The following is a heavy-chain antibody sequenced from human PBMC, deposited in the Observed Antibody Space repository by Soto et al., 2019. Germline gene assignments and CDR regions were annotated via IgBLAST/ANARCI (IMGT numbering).Heavy chain of an antibody. Sequence: ASVKVSCKASGYTFTSYAMHWVRQAPGQRLEWMGWFNAANGNTKYSQKFQGRVTITRDTSATTAYMELSSLRSEDTAVYYCARFIGGAHGMDVWGQGTTVTVSS. CDR3: ARFIGGAHGMDV. D-gene: IGHD2-15*01. V-gene: IGHV1-3*01. J-gene: IGHJ6*02. CDR2: FNAANGNT. CDR1: GYTFTSYA.